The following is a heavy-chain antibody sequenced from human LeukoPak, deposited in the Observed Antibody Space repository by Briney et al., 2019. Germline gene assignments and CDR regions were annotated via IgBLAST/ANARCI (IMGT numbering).Heavy chain of an antibody. V-gene: IGHV1-18*01. CDR2: ISAYNGNT. CDR1: GYTFTCSG. D-gene: IGHD2-15*01. J-gene: IGHJ5*02. Sequence: GASVKVSCKASGYTFTCSGISWVRQAPGQGLEWVGWISAYNGNTNYAQNLQGRVTMTTDTSTSTAYMELRSLRYDDTAVYYCARDRGYCSGGSCYRKWFDPWGQGTLVTVSS. CDR3: ARDRGYCSGGSCYRKWFDP.